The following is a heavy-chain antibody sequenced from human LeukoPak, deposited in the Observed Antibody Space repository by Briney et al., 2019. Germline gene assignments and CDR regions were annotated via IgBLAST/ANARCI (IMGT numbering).Heavy chain of an antibody. J-gene: IGHJ4*02. CDR3: ARDGSPFDS. CDR2: INQDGSEK. Sequence: GGSLRLSCAASGFTFSSYWMSWVRQVPGKGLEWVANINQDGSEKYYVDSVKGRFTISRDNAKKSLYLQMNSLRAEDTAVYYCARDGSPFDSWGQGTLVTVSS. V-gene: IGHV3-7*01. CDR1: GFTFSSYW. D-gene: IGHD6-25*01.